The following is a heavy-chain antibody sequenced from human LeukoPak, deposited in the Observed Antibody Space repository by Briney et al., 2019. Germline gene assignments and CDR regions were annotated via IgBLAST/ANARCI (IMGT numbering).Heavy chain of an antibody. Sequence: PSQTLSLTCAVSGGSISSGGYSWSWIRQPPGKGQEWIGYIYHSGSTYYNPSLKSRVTISVDRSKNQFSLKLSSVTAADTAVYYCASRSGYEEADYWGQGTLVTVSS. D-gene: IGHD5-12*01. J-gene: IGHJ4*02. CDR2: IYHSGST. CDR1: GGSISSGGYS. CDR3: ASRSGYEEADY. V-gene: IGHV4-30-2*01.